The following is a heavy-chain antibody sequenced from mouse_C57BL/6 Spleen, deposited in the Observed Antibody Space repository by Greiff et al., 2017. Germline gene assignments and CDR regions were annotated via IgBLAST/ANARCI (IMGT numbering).Heavy chain of an antibody. CDR3: ARWSGTYYYAMDY. D-gene: IGHD3-3*01. J-gene: IGHJ4*01. Sequence: VQLQQPGAELVKPGASVKLSCKASGYTFTSYWMHWVKQRPGQGLEWIGMIPPNSGSTNYNEKFKSKATLTVDKSSSTAYMQLSSLTSEDSAVYYCARWSGTYYYAMDYWGQGTSVTVSS. CDR2: IPPNSGST. V-gene: IGHV1-64*01. CDR1: GYTFTSYW.